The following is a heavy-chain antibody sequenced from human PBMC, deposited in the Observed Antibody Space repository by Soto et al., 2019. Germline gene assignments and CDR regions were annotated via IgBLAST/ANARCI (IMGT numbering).Heavy chain of an antibody. D-gene: IGHD6-19*01. CDR1: GGTFSSYT. CDR3: APLGHRAVAETSNY. V-gene: IGHV1-69*02. J-gene: IGHJ4*02. CDR2: IIPILGIA. Sequence: GASVKVSCKASGGTFSSYTISWVRQAPGQGLEWMGRIIPILGIANYAQKFQGRVTITADKSTSTAYMELSSLRSEDTAVYYCAPLGHRAVAETSNYWGQGTLVTVSS.